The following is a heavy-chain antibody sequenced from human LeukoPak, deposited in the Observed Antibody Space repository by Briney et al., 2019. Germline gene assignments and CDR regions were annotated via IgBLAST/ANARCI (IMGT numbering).Heavy chain of an antibody. V-gene: IGHV4-34*01. Sequence: SETLSLTCAVYGGSFSGYYWSWIRQPPGKGLEWIGEINHSGSTNYNPSLKSRVTISVDTSKNQFSLKLSSVTAADTAAYYCARGVTMADAFDIWGQGTMVTVSS. CDR1: GGSFSGYY. J-gene: IGHJ3*02. CDR3: ARGVTMADAFDI. D-gene: IGHD3-10*01. CDR2: INHSGST.